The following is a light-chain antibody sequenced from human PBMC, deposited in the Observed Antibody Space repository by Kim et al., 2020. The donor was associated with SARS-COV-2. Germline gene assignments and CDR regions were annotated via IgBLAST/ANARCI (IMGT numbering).Light chain of an antibody. V-gene: IGLV7-43*01. J-gene: IGLJ3*02. CDR1: TGAVTGDYY. CDR3: LLYSGGSWV. CDR2: ITS. Sequence: GATGTVTWASSTGAVTGDYYANGFQQKPAQAPRALIYITSNRHSWTPARFSGSRLGGKAALTLSGVQPEDEAQYYCLLYSGGSWVFGGGTQLTVL.